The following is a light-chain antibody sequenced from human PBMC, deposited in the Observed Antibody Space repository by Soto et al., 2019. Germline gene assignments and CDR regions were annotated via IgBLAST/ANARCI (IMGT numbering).Light chain of an antibody. V-gene: IGKV3-11*01. CDR2: DAS. CDR3: QQRSNWPQAT. CDR1: QSVSSY. J-gene: IGKJ4*01. Sequence: EIVLTQSPATLSLSPGERATLSCRARQSVSSYLAWYQQKPGQAPRLLIYDASNRAADIPARFSDSASGTDSTLPISSLEPEHIAVYYYQQRSNWPQATFSAGTQV.